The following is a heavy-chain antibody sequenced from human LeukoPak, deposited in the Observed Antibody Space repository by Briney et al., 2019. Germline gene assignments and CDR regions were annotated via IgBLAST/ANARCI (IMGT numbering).Heavy chain of an antibody. CDR2: INHSGST. J-gene: IGHJ4*02. V-gene: IGHV4-34*01. CDR1: GGSFSGYY. D-gene: IGHD1-26*01. CDR3: ARGVEWELLTDY. Sequence: KPSETLSLTCAVYGGSFSGYYWSWIRQPPGKGLEWIGEINHSGSTNYNPSLKSRVTISVDTSKNQFSLKLSSVTAADTAVYYCARGVEWELLTDYWGQGTLVTVSS.